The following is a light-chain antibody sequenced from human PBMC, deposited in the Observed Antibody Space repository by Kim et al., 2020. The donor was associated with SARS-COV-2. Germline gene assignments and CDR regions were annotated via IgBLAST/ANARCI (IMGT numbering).Light chain of an antibody. CDR1: QSVSSN. CDR3: QQYNNWRMYT. V-gene: IGKV3-15*01. CDR2: GAS. J-gene: IGKJ2*01. Sequence: EIVMTQSPATLSVSPGERATLSCRASQSVSSNLDWYQQKPGQAPRLLIYGASTRATGIPARFSGSGSGTEFTLTISSLQSEDFAVYYCQQYNNWRMYTFGQGTKLEI.